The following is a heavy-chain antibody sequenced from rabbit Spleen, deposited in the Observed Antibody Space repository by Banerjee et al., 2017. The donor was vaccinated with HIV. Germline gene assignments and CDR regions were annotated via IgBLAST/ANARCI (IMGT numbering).Heavy chain of an antibody. J-gene: IGHJ4*01. CDR3: ARDLVTVIGWNFNL. Sequence: QSLEESGGGLVKPGGTLTLTCTVSGFSFSSSYDMCWVRQAPGKGLEWIGCIYTGNGKTYYASWAKGRFTISKTSSTTVTLQMTSLTAADTATYFCARDLVTVIGWNFNLWGPGTLVTVS. V-gene: IGHV1S40*01. CDR2: IYTGNGKT. CDR1: GFSFSSSYD. D-gene: IGHD5-1*01.